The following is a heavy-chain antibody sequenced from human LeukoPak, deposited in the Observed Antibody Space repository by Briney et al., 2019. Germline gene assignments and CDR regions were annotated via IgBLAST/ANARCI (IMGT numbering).Heavy chain of an antibody. V-gene: IGHV3-74*01. CDR2: INSDGSST. D-gene: IGHD3-16*01. CDR1: GFTFSSYW. J-gene: IGHJ4*02. CDR3: ARDRPNYAFDY. Sequence: GGSLRLSCAASGFTFSSYWMHWVRQAPGKRLVWVSCINSDGSSTRYADSVKGRFTISRDNAKNTLFLQMNSLRAEDTAVYYCARDRPNYAFDYWGQGTLVTVSS.